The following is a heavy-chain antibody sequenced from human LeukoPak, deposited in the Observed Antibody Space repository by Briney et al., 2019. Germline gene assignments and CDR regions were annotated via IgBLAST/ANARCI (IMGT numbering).Heavy chain of an antibody. V-gene: IGHV3-69-1*01. CDR3: ARQRGHCSSTSCAYFSYYMDV. Sequence: GGSLRLSCAASGFTFSDYYMNWIRQAPGKGLEWVSYISSSNTMYFADSVKGRFTISMDNAKNSLYLQMNSLRDEDTAVYYCARQRGHCSSTSCAYFSYYMDVWGKGTTVTVSS. CDR1: GFTFSDYY. D-gene: IGHD2-2*01. CDR2: ISSSNTM. J-gene: IGHJ6*03.